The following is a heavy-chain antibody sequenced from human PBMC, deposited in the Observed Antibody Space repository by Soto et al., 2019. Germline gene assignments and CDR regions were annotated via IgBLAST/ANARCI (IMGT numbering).Heavy chain of an antibody. CDR3: ARGWGRIFDY. J-gene: IGHJ4*02. V-gene: IGHV4-34*01. Sequence: SETLSLTCAVYGGSFSGYYWNWIRQPPGKGLEWIGEINHSGSTNYNPSLKSRVTISVDTSKNQFSLKLSSVTAADTAVYYCARGWGRIFDYWGQGAVLTVSS. CDR1: GGSFSGYY. D-gene: IGHD7-27*01. CDR2: INHSGST.